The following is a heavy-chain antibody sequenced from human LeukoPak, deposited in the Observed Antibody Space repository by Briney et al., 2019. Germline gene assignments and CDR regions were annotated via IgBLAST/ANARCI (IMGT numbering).Heavy chain of an antibody. Sequence: GGTLRLSCAASGFTFNSYAMSWVRQAPGKGLEWVANIKQDGTEKYYVDSVKGRFTISRDNAKNSLYLQMNSLRVEDTAVYYCAKVAKYYYGSETYYFFEHWGQGTPVTASS. CDR2: IKQDGTEK. CDR3: AKVAKYYYGSETYYFFEH. CDR1: GFTFNSYA. V-gene: IGHV3-7*01. D-gene: IGHD3-10*01. J-gene: IGHJ4*02.